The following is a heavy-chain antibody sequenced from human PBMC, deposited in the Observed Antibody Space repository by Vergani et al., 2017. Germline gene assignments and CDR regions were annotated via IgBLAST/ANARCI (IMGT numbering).Heavy chain of an antibody. Sequence: EVQLVESGGGLVQPGRSLRLSCAASGFTFDDSAMHWVRQAPGKGLEWVSAISGSGGSTYYADSVKGRFTISRDNSKSTLYLQRDSLRAKDTAVYYWAKDLFLPSNRIAVAGTFDYWGQGTLVTVSS. J-gene: IGHJ4*02. V-gene: IGHV3-23*04. D-gene: IGHD6-19*01. CDR1: GFTFDDSA. CDR2: ISGSGGST. CDR3: AKDLFLPSNRIAVAGTFDY.